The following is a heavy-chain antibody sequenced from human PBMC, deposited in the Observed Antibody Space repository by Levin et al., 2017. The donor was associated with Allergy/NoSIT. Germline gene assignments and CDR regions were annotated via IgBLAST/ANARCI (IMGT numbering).Heavy chain of an antibody. CDR2: IYWNDDK. D-gene: IGHD7-27*01. Sequence: SGPTLVKPTQTLSLTCSFSGFSLTTGGVGVAWIRQPPGKALEWLGVIYWNDDKPYNPSLMNRLTITKDTSKNQVVLTLTNMGPVDTATYYCAHRYMGTNSLAFDYWGQGTLVTVSS. V-gene: IGHV2-5*01. CDR1: GFSLTTGGVG. CDR3: AHRYMGTNSLAFDY. J-gene: IGHJ4*02.